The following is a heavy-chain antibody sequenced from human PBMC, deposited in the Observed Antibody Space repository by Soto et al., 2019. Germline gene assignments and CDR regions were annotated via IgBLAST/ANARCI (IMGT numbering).Heavy chain of an antibody. CDR1: GGSFSGYY. V-gene: IGHV4-34*01. D-gene: IGHD3-16*02. CDR2: INHSGST. J-gene: IGHJ4*02. CDR3: ARGGDYVWGSYRYMAYFDY. Sequence: SETLSLTCAVYGGSFSGYYWSWIRQPPGNGLEWIGEINHSGSTNYNPSLKSRVTISVDTSKNQFSLKLSSVTAADTAVYYCARGGDYVWGSYRYMAYFDYWGQGTLVTVSS.